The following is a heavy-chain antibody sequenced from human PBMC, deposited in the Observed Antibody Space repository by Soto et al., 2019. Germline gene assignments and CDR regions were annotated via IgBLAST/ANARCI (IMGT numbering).Heavy chain of an antibody. CDR1: GFTFSSYW. D-gene: IGHD3-3*01. J-gene: IGHJ6*02. CDR3: ARDLKGFGLYDFWSGSNYGMDV. Sequence: PGGSLRLSCAASGFTFSSYWMHWVRQAPGKWLVWVSRINSDGSSTSYADSVKGRFTISRDNAKNTLYLQMNSLRAEDTAVYYCARDLKGFGLYDFWSGSNYGMDVWGQGTTVTVSS. V-gene: IGHV3-74*01. CDR2: INSDGSST.